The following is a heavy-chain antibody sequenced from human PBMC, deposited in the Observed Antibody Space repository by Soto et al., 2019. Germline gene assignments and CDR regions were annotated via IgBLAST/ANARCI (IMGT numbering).Heavy chain of an antibody. CDR3: ARHTPAISISDH. J-gene: IGHJ4*02. D-gene: IGHD2-15*01. CDR1: GGSISSGGYS. Sequence: PSETLSLTCAVSGGSISSGGYSWSWIRQPPGKGLEWIGSIYYSGSTYYNPSLKSRVTISVDTSKNQFSLKLSSVTAADTAVYYCARHTPAISISDHWGQGTLVTVS. CDR2: IYYSGST. V-gene: IGHV4-30-2*03.